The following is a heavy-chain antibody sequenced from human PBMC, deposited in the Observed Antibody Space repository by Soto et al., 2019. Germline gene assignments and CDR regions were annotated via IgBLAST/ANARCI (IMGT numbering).Heavy chain of an antibody. D-gene: IGHD2-2*01. Sequence: SDTLSLPCPVSGGSVSSASYYWIWILHPPGKGLEWIGYIYYSGSTNYNPSLKSRVTISVDTSKNQFSLKLSSVTAADTAVYYCARTDRYQLSSFSDYWGQGTLVTVSS. CDR2: IYYSGST. CDR1: GGSVSSASYY. CDR3: ARTDRYQLSSFSDY. J-gene: IGHJ4*02. V-gene: IGHV4-61*01.